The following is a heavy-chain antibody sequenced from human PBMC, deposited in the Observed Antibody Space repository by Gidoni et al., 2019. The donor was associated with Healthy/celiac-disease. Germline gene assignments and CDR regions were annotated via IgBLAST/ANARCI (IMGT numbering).Heavy chain of an antibody. D-gene: IGHD3-3*01. CDR2: ISSSSSTI. CDR1: GFPFSTYS. J-gene: IGHJ6*03. V-gene: IGHV3-48*01. Sequence: EVQLVESGGGLVQPGGSLRLSCEPSGFPFSTYSMTWVRQAPGKGLEWVSYISSSSSTIYYADSVKGRFTISRDNAKNSLYLQMNSLRAEDTAVYYCARDAYRITIFGVVPYYYYMDVWGKGTTVTVSS. CDR3: ARDAYRITIFGVVPYYYYMDV.